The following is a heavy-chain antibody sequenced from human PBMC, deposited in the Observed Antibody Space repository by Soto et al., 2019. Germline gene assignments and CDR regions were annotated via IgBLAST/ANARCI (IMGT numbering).Heavy chain of an antibody. CDR3: ARVDTYDYYYSMDV. V-gene: IGHV3-NL1*01. Sequence: PGGPLRLSCAASGFTFSSYGRHWVRQAPGKGLEWVSIVYSSGTTYYADSVKGRFTFSRDKSKNTIYLQMRNLRAEDTAVYYCARVDTYDYYYSMDVWGQGTTVTVSS. CDR2: VYSSGTT. CDR1: GFTFSSYG. D-gene: IGHD5-18*01. J-gene: IGHJ6*02.